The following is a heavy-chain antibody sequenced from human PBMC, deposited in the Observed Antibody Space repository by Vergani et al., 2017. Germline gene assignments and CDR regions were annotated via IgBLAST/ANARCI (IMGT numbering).Heavy chain of an antibody. CDR2: ISSDGGST. CDR3: AGPQGTSAYYYGDFDY. D-gene: IGHD3-22*01. J-gene: IGHJ4*02. Sequence: EVQLVESGGALVQPGRSLRLSCAASGFTFSTYAMTWVRQAPGKGLEWVSTISSDGGSTYYADSVKGRFTISRDNSKNTLSLQMNSLTAEDTAIYYCAGPQGTSAYYYGDFDYWGQGILVTVSS. V-gene: IGHV3-23*04. CDR1: GFTFSTYA.